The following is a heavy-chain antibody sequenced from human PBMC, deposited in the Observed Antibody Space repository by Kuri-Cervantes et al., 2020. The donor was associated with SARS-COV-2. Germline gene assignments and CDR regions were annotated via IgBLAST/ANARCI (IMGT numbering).Heavy chain of an antibody. CDR2: IKHDGSDK. D-gene: IGHD2-8*01. Sequence: GGSLRLSCAASGFTFNSCWMTWVRQAPGKGLEWVANIKHDGSDKFYVDSVKGRFTISRGNAKNSLYLQMNNLRVDDGAVYYCASLTVSGTRGLDYWGQGALVTVSS. V-gene: IGHV3-7*01. CDR3: ASLTVSGTRGLDY. CDR1: GFTFNSCW. J-gene: IGHJ4*02.